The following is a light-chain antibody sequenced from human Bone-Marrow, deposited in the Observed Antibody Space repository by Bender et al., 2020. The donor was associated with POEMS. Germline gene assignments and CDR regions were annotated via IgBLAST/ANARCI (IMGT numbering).Light chain of an antibody. J-gene: IGLJ2*01. Sequence: SYELTQPPSVSVSPGQTATISCSGDDLGDKYISWYQQKTGQSPVLVIYADDKRSSGIPERFSGSNSGNTATLTISGAQAMDEADYYCQARDRYTRIFGGGTKVTVL. V-gene: IGLV3-1*01. CDR3: QARDRYTRI. CDR2: ADD. CDR1: DLGDKY.